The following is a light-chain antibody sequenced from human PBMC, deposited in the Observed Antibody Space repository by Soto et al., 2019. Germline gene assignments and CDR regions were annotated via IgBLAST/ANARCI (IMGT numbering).Light chain of an antibody. CDR1: QSINNW. V-gene: IGKV1-5*03. CDR3: QQYDTYWT. CDR2: KAS. J-gene: IGKJ1*01. Sequence: DIQMTQSPSTLSASVGDRVTITCRASQSINNWLAWYQQKPGKAPKLLIYKASNLDIGVPSRFSGSGSGTEFSLAIISLQPDDFATYYCQQYDTYWTFGQGNKVEIK.